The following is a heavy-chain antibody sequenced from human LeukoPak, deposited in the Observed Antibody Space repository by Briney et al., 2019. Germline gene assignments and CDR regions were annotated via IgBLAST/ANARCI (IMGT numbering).Heavy chain of an antibody. V-gene: IGHV7-4-1*02. CDR1: GYTFTNYA. Sequence: ASVKVSCKASGYTFTNYAMNWVRQAPGQGLEWMGWINTKTGNPTYAQGFRGRFVFSLDTPVSTAYLQISSLEAEDTAVYYCAREGIVVVPADMGYYYMDVWGKGTTVTVPS. D-gene: IGHD2-2*01. CDR2: INTKTGNP. J-gene: IGHJ6*03. CDR3: AREGIVVVPADMGYYYMDV.